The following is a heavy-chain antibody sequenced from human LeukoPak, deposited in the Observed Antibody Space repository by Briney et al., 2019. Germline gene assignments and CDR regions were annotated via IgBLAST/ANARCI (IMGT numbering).Heavy chain of an antibody. Sequence: SETLSLTCIVSGGSISSSGFYWAWIRQPPGKGLEWITMLHYDGTTYYNPSLKSRVSIAVDTSKNQFSLKLNSVTAADTAVYYCASQRVWVSGWQIDSWGQGTLVTVSS. CDR3: ASQRVWVSGWQIDS. V-gene: IGHV4-39*01. CDR1: GGSISSSGFY. D-gene: IGHD6-19*01. CDR2: LHYDGTT. J-gene: IGHJ4*02.